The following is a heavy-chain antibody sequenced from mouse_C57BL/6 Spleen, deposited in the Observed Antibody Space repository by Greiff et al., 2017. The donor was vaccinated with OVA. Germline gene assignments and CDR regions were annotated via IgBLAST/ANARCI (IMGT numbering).Heavy chain of an antibody. CDR3: ARPSYAAWFAY. J-gene: IGHJ3*01. V-gene: IGHV1-64*01. D-gene: IGHD1-1*01. CDR1: GYTFTSYW. Sequence: QVQLQQPGAELVKPGASVKLSCKASGYTFTSYWMHWVKQRPGQGLEWIGMIHPNSGSTNYNEKFKSKATLTVDKSSSTAYMQLSSLTSEDSAVYYCARPSYAAWFAYWGQGTLVTVSA. CDR2: IHPNSGST.